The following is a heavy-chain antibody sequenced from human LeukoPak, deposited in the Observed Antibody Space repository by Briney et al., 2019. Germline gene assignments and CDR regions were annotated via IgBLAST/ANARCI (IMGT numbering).Heavy chain of an antibody. V-gene: IGHV4-59*01. CDR2: IYYSGST. CDR3: AKQEQQLIYNWFDP. Sequence: SETLSLTCTVSGGSISSYYWSWIRQPPGKGLEWIGYIYYSGSTNYNPSLKSRVTISVDTSKNQCSLKLSSVTAADTAVYYCAKQEQQLIYNWFDPWGQGTLVTVSS. D-gene: IGHD6-13*01. J-gene: IGHJ5*02. CDR1: GGSISSYY.